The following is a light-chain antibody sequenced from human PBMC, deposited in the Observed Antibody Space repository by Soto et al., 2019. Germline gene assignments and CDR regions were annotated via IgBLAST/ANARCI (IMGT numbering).Light chain of an antibody. Sequence: DIQMIQSPSSLSASVGDRVTITCRASQNIDNCLSWYQQKPGKAPKLLIYAASSLHSGVPSRFSGSGSGTDFTLTISSRQREDLATYYCLQPSTAPATFGQGTRVEIK. V-gene: IGKV1-39*01. CDR1: QNIDNC. J-gene: IGKJ1*01. CDR2: AAS. CDR3: LQPSTAPAT.